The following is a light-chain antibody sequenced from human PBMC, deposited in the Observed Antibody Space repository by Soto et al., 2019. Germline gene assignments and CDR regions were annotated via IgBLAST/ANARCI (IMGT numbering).Light chain of an antibody. V-gene: IGLV2-14*03. J-gene: IGLJ2*01. CDR1: ISDVGGYNF. CDR2: DVS. Sequence: QSALTQPASVSGSPGQSITISCTGTISDVGGYNFVSWYQQHPGKAPKVIIYDVSNRPSVVSNRLSGSKSGNTASLTMSVLQAEDEADYYCSSYTNTNTLLFGGGTKLTVL. CDR3: SSYTNTNTLL.